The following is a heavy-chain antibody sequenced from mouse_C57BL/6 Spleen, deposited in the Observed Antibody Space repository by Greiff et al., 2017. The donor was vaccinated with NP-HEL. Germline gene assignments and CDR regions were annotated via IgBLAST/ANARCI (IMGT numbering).Heavy chain of an antibody. CDR2: IRSKSNNYAT. D-gene: IGHD2-1*01. J-gene: IGHJ3*01. CDR3: VRQDYGNYGWFAY. V-gene: IGHV10-1*01. CDR1: GFSFNTYA. Sequence: EVKVIESGGGLVQPKGSLKLSCAASGFSFNTYAMNWVRQAPGKGVEWVARIRSKSNNYATYYADSVKDRFTISRDDSESMLYLQMNNLKTEDTAMYYCVRQDYGNYGWFAYWGQGTLVTVSA.